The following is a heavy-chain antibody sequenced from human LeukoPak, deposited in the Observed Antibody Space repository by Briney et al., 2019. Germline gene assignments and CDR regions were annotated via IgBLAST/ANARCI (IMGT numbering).Heavy chain of an antibody. CDR3: AREGRYYYYYMDV. V-gene: IGHV3-21*01. CDR2: ISSSSSYI. J-gene: IGHJ6*03. CDR1: GFTFNSYS. Sequence: GGSLRLSCAASGFTFNSYSMNWVRQAPGKGLEWVSSISSSSSYIYYADSVKGRFTISRDNAKNSLYLQMNSLRAEDTAVYYCAREGRYYYYYMDVWGKGTTVTVSS.